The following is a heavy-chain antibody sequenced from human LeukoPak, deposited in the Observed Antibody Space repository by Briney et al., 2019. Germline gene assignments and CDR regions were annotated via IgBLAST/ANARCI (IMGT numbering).Heavy chain of an antibody. CDR2: LYSGGTT. CDR1: GFRVRKNY. CDR3: ARRAPTNYFFDN. Sequence: GGSLRHSCEVSGFRVRKNYMSWVRQAPGKGLEWVSILYSGGTTYSADSVKGRFTISRHQSKNTLYLQLNSLRVDDTAVYYCARRAPTNYFFDNWGQGTLVTVSS. J-gene: IGHJ4*02. V-gene: IGHV3-53*04. D-gene: IGHD1-1*01.